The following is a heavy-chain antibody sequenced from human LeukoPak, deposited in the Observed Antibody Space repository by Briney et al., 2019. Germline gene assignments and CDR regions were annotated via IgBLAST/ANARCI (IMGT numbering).Heavy chain of an antibody. CDR3: TTVIGSAYYYAFDI. CDR2: TKSKTDGGTT. Sequence: GGSLRLSCAASGITFSNAWMTWVRQAPGKGLEWVGRTKSKTDGGTTDYAAPVKGRFTISRDDSKNTLYLQMNSLKTEDTAVYFCTTVIGSAYYYAFDIWGQGTVVTVSS. CDR1: GITFSNAW. D-gene: IGHD3-22*01. V-gene: IGHV3-15*01. J-gene: IGHJ3*02.